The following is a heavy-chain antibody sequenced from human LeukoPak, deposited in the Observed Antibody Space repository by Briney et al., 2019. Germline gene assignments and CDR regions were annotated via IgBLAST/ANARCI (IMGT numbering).Heavy chain of an antibody. CDR3: ARHRGSGRALRNWFDP. D-gene: IGHD5-12*01. V-gene: IGHV5-10-1*01. CDR1: GYSFTSYW. Sequence: TGESLKISCKGSGYSFTSYWISWVRQMPGKGLEWMGRIDPSDSYTNYSPSFQGHVTISADKSISTAYLQWSSLKASDTAMYYCARHRGSGRALRNWFDPWGQGTLVTVSS. CDR2: IDPSDSYT. J-gene: IGHJ5*02.